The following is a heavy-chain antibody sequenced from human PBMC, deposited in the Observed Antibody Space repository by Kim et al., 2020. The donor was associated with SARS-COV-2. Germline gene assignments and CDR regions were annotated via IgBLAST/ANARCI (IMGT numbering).Heavy chain of an antibody. CDR1: GFTFSSYA. CDR2: IYSGGSST. D-gene: IGHD3-10*01. V-gene: IGHV3-23*03. Sequence: GGSLRLSRAASGFTFSSYAMSWVRQAPGKGLEWVSVIYSGGSSTYYADSVKGRFTISRDNSKNTLYLQMNSLRAEDTAVYYCAKDIYADHYGSGSYFGSGLVSWGQGTLVTVSS. J-gene: IGHJ4*02. CDR3: AKDIYADHYGSGSYFGSGLVS.